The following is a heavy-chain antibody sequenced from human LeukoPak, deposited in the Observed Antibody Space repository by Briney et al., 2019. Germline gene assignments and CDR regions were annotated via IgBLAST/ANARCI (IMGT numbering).Heavy chain of an antibody. V-gene: IGHV1-18*01. CDR1: GGTFSNYA. J-gene: IGHJ5*02. D-gene: IGHD6-13*01. Sequence: ASVKVSCKASGGTFSNYAISWVRQAPGQGLEWMGWISAYNGNTNYAQKLQGRVTMTTDTSTSTAYMELRSLRSDDTAVYYCARDPPHSSSWYGWFDPWGQGTLVTVSS. CDR2: ISAYNGNT. CDR3: ARDPPHSSSWYGWFDP.